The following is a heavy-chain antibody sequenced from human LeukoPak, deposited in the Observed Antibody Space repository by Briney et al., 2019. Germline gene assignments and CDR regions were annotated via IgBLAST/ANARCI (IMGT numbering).Heavy chain of an antibody. CDR2: IKQDGSEK. J-gene: IGHJ4*02. V-gene: IGHV3-7*01. CDR3: ASTVVISY. Sequence: GGSLRLSCAASGFTISSYWMSWVGQARGKGLEWVANIKQDGSEKYYVDSVKGRFAISRDNAKNSLYLQMNSLRAEDTAVYYCASTVVISYWGQGTLVTVSS. CDR1: GFTISSYW. D-gene: IGHD4-23*01.